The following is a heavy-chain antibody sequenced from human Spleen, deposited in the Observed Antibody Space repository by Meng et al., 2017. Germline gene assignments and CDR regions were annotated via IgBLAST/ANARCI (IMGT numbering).Heavy chain of an antibody. J-gene: IGHJ4*02. CDR2: ISSSGTTR. Sequence: GESLKISCAAPGFTFSSYEMNWVRQAPGKGLEWVSYISSSGTTRYYADSVKGRFTISRDNAKNSLYLQMNSLRAEDTAVYYCARSTPRTYYYASGFDFWGQGTLVTVSS. CDR3: ARSTPRTYYYASGFDF. D-gene: IGHD3-10*01. V-gene: IGHV3-48*03. CDR1: GFTFSSYE.